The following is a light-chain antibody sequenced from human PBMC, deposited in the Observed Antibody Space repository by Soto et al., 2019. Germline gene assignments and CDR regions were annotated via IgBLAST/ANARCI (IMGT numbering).Light chain of an antibody. CDR2: ATS. CDR3: QKYNSAPLT. CDR1: QGIAPY. Sequence: DVQMTQSPSSLSAFVGDRVTITCRASQGIAPYLAWFQQKPGKVPKLLIYATSTLQSGVPSRFSGSGSGTDFTLTINSLQPDDVGTYYCQKYNSAPLTCGGGTKVEIK. J-gene: IGKJ4*01. V-gene: IGKV1-27*01.